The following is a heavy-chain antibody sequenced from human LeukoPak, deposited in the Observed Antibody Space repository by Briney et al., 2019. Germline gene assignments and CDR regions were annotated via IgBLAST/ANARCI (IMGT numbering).Heavy chain of an antibody. J-gene: IGHJ5*02. CDR1: GFTFSSYA. CDR2: ISGSGGST. D-gene: IGHD3-10*01. Sequence: GGSLRLSCAASGFTFSSYAMSWVRQAPGKGLEWVSAISGSGGSTYYADSVKGRFTISRDNSKNTLYLQMNSLRAEDTAVYYCTIDAYYYGRGGFDPWGQGTLVTVSS. V-gene: IGHV3-23*01. CDR3: TIDAYYYGRGGFDP.